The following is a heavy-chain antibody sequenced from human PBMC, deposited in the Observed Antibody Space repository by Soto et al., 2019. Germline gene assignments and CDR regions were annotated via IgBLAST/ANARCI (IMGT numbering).Heavy chain of an antibody. J-gene: IGHJ4*02. CDR1: GFTFSSYG. V-gene: IGHV3-30*03. D-gene: IGHD3-10*01. CDR2: ISYDGSNK. Sequence: PGGSLRLSCAASGFTFSSYGMHWVRQAPGKGLEWVAVISYDGSNKYYADSVKGRFTISRDNSKNTPYLQMSSLRAEDTAVYYCVGNPYGHVRFDYWGQGTLVTVSS. CDR3: VGNPYGHVRFDY.